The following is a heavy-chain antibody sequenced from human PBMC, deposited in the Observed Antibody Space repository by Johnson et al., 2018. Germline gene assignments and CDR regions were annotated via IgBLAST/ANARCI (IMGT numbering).Heavy chain of an antibody. V-gene: IGHV3-43D*03. CDR3: TGSPWYHFDSGAYRDASDS. CDR1: GFTFDDHA. Sequence: VQLVESWGAVVQPGGSLRLSCAASGFTFDDHAMHWVRQPPGKGLEWVSFIGWDGHNTFYADSVKGRFTISRDNSKKSLYLQMNSLRTEDTALSYCTGSPWYHFDSGAYRDASDSWGQGTMVTGSS. D-gene: IGHD3-22*01. CDR2: IGWDGHNT. J-gene: IGHJ3*02.